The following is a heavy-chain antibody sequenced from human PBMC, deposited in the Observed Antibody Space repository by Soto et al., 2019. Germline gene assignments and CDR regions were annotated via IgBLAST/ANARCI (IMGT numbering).Heavy chain of an antibody. CDR3: AKDAVVVAASDAFDI. CDR1: GFTFDDYA. D-gene: IGHD2-15*01. J-gene: IGHJ3*02. Sequence: EVQLVESGGGLVQPGRSLRLSCAASGFTFDDYAMHWVRQAPGKGLEWVSGISWNSGSIGYADSVKGRFTISRDNAKNSLYLPMNSLSAEDTALYYCAKDAVVVAASDAFDIWGQGTMVTVSS. CDR2: ISWNSGSI. V-gene: IGHV3-9*01.